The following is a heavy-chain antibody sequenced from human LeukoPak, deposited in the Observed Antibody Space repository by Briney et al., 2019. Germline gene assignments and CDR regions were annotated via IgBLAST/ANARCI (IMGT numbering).Heavy chain of an antibody. J-gene: IGHJ6*02. V-gene: IGHV3-7*03. CDR1: GFTLSNHW. CDR2: VNRDGSET. CDR3: ARNNGMDV. Sequence: GGSLRLSCAASGFTLSNHWMTWVRQVPGRGPEWVANVNRDGSETYYLDSVKGRFTISKDNAKNSLYLQMNSLRAEDTTLYHCARNNGMDVWGQGTTVIVSS.